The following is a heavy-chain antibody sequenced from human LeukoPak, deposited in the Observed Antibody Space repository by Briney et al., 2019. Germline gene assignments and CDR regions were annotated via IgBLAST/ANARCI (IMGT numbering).Heavy chain of an antibody. CDR2: INPNSGGT. J-gene: IGHJ6*02. CDR1: GYTFTGYY. CDR3: ARGDYYDTSSLSYGMDV. D-gene: IGHD3-22*01. Sequence: ASVKVSCKASGYTFTGYYIHWVRQAPGQGLEWMGWINPNSGGTNYAQKFQGRVTMTRDTSINTAYMELNRLRSDDTAEYYCARGDYYDTSSLSYGMDVWGQGTTVTVSS. V-gene: IGHV1-2*02.